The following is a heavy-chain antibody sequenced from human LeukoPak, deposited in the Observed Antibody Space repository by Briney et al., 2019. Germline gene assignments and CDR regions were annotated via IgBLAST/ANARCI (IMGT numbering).Heavy chain of an antibody. D-gene: IGHD3-10*01. CDR1: GGSISSSNW. Sequence: SETLSLTCAVSGGSISSSNWWSWVRQPPGKGLEWIGEIYHSGSTNYNPSLKSRVTISVDKSKNQFSLKLSSVTAADTAVYYCARGSYYGSGSYYRYYYYYMDVWGKGTTVTVSS. J-gene: IGHJ6*03. CDR3: ARGSYYGSGSYYRYYYYYMDV. V-gene: IGHV4-4*02. CDR2: IYHSGST.